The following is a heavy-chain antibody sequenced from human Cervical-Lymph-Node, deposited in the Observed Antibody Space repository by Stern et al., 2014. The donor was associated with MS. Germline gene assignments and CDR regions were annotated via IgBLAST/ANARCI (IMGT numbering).Heavy chain of an antibody. CDR2: ISSGGSYI. CDR1: GFTFSSYS. J-gene: IGHJ4*02. D-gene: IGHD4-23*01. CDR3: ARGRGGNYRSYFDY. V-gene: IGHV3-21*01. Sequence: EMQLVESGGGLVKPGGALRLSCAASGFTFSSYSMNWVRQAPGKGLEWVESISSGGSYIYYADSLKGRFTISRDNAKNSLYLQMNSMRAEDTAVYYCARGRGGNYRSYFDYWGQGTLVTVSS.